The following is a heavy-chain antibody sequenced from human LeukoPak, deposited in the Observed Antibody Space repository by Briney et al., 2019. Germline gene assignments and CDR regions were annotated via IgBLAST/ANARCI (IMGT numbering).Heavy chain of an antibody. CDR3: ARVLAFDWLQIDY. Sequence: PSETLSLTCAVYGGSFSGYYWSWIRQHPGEGLEWIGYIYYSGSTYYNPSLKSRVTISVDTSKNQFSLKLSSVTAADTAVYYCARVLAFDWLQIDYWGQGTLVTVSS. V-gene: IGHV4-31*11. CDR2: IYYSGST. D-gene: IGHD3-9*01. J-gene: IGHJ4*02. CDR1: GGSFSGYY.